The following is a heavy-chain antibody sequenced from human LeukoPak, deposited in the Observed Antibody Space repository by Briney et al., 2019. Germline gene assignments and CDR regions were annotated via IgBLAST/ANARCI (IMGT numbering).Heavy chain of an antibody. D-gene: IGHD3-10*01. CDR3: ARDLYYGSGSYFTYYYYGMDV. CDR1: GYTFTSYG. J-gene: IGHJ6*02. Sequence: ASVKVSCKASGYTFTSYGISWVRQAPGQGLEWMGWISAYNGNTNYAQKLQGRVTMTTDTSTSTAYMELRSLRSDGTAVYYCARDLYYGSGSYFTYYYYGMDVWGQGTTVTVSS. CDR2: ISAYNGNT. V-gene: IGHV1-18*01.